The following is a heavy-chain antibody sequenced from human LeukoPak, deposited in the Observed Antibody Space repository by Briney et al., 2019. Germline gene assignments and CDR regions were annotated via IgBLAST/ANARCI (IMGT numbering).Heavy chain of an antibody. Sequence: PGGSLRLSCAASGFIFSTYSMNWVRQAPGKGLEWVSYITSSSNTIYYADSLQGRFTISRDNAKNSLYLQMNSLTAEDTAVYYCARDRYRVGATKYHDAFDTWGQGTMVTVSS. CDR1: GFIFSTYS. CDR2: ITSSSNTI. V-gene: IGHV3-48*01. CDR3: ARDRYRVGATKYHDAFDT. D-gene: IGHD1-26*01. J-gene: IGHJ3*02.